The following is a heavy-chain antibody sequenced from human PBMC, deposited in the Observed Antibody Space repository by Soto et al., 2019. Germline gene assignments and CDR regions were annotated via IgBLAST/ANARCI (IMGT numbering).Heavy chain of an antibody. CDR2: INPSGGST. V-gene: IGHV1-46*01. J-gene: IGHJ1*01. D-gene: IGHD2-2*02. CDR3: ERNLRYCSSTSCYTVGPLGY. Sequence: ASVKVSCKASGYTFTSYYMHWVRQAPGQGLEWMGIINPSGGSTSYAQKFQGRVTMTRDTSTSTVYMELSSLRSEGTAVYYCERNLRYCSSTSCYTVGPLGYLGQGILVTVSS. CDR1: GYTFTSYY.